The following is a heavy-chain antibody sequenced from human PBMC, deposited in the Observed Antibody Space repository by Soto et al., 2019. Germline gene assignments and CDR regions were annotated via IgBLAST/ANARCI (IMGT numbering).Heavy chain of an antibody. V-gene: IGHV1-18*01. CDR1: GYACTNFG. D-gene: IGHD2-15*01. Sequence: QVQLVQYGAEVKKPGASVKVSCKASGYACTNFGISWVRQAHGQGLEWMGWISAYNGNTNYAQNFQGRVTMTTDTATSAAYMELRSLRSDDTAVYYCARGRTPIDYWGQGTLVTVSS. CDR2: ISAYNGNT. J-gene: IGHJ4*02. CDR3: ARGRTPIDY.